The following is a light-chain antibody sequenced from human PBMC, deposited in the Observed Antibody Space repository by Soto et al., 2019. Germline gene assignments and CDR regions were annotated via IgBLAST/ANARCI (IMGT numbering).Light chain of an antibody. Sequence: DIHITQSTSSLSASVGHRVTITCRASQSISSYLNWYQQKPGKAPKLLIYAASSLQSGVPSRFSGSGSGTDFTLTISSLQPEDFATYYCQQSYSTPLITFGQGTRLEIK. V-gene: IGKV1-39*01. CDR3: QQSYSTPLIT. CDR1: QSISSY. CDR2: AAS. J-gene: IGKJ5*01.